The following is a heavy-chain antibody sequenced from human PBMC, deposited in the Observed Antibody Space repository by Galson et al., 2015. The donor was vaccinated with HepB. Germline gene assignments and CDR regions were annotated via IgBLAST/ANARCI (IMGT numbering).Heavy chain of an antibody. CDR1: GFTFSYYA. Sequence: SLRLSCAASGFTFSYYAMSWVRLAPGKGLEWISAITPSGDNTYSADSMKGRFTISRDNSRNTLFLQMNSLRAGDTAIYFCAKVFPEKTDGWYRQALYYFDSWGQGTRVTVSS. J-gene: IGHJ4*02. CDR3: AKVFPEKTDGWYRQALYYFDS. CDR2: ITPSGDNT. D-gene: IGHD6-19*01. V-gene: IGHV3-23*01.